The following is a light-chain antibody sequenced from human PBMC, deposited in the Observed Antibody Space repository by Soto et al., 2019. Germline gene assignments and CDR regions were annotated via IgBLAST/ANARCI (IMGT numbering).Light chain of an antibody. Sequence: QSALTRPASVSGSPGQWITISCTGTSSDVGGYNYVSWYQQHPGKAPKLMISEVSNRPSGVSNRFSGSKSGNTASLTISGLQAEDEADYYCSSYTSSSSLGVFGTGTKLTVL. CDR1: SSDVGGYNY. V-gene: IGLV2-14*03. J-gene: IGLJ1*01. CDR3: SSYTSSSSLGV. CDR2: EVS.